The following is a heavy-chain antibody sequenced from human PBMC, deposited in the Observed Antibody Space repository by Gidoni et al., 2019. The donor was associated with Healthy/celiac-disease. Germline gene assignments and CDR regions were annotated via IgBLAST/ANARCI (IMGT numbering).Heavy chain of an antibody. CDR1: GFTFSNAW. CDR3: TMGLDCTITSCYRN. J-gene: IGHJ4*02. D-gene: IGHD2-2*02. CDR2: IKSKSDGGTT. V-gene: IGHV3-15*01. Sequence: EVQLVESGGGLVKPGGSLRLSCAASGFTFSNAWMSWVRQAPRKGLEWVGRIKSKSDGGTTDYAAPVKGRFTISRDDSKNTLYLQMNSLKTEDTAVYYCTMGLDCTITSCYRNWGQGTLVTVSS.